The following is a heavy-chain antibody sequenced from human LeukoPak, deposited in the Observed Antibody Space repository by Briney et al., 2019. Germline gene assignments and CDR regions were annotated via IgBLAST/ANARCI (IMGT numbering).Heavy chain of an antibody. Sequence: ASVTVSCKASGYTFTSYYMHWVRQAPGQGLEWMGIINPSGGSTSYAQKFQGRVTMTRDTSTSTVYMELSSLRSEDTAVYYCARVSVDTAMVTNYYGMDVWGQGTTVTVSS. J-gene: IGHJ6*02. CDR1: GYTFTSYY. CDR2: INPSGGST. D-gene: IGHD5-18*01. V-gene: IGHV1-46*01. CDR3: ARVSVDTAMVTNYYGMDV.